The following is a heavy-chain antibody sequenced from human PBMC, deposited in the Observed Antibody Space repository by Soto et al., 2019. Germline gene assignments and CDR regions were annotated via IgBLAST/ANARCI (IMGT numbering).Heavy chain of an antibody. J-gene: IGHJ4*02. D-gene: IGHD3-22*01. CDR3: ARLTDDSSGYYNDY. CDR1: GGSISSSSYY. V-gene: IGHV4-39*01. Sequence: PSETLSLTCTVSGGSISSSSYYWGWIRQPPGKGLQWIGNIYYSGSTYYNPSLQSRVTISVDASKNQLALKLSSVTAADTAVYYCARLTDDSSGYYNDYWGQGALVTVSS. CDR2: IYYSGST.